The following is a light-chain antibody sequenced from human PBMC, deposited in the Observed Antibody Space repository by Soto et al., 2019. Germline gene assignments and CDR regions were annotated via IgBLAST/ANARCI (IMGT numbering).Light chain of an antibody. Sequence: DIQMTQSPSSLSASVGDRVTITCRASQGISNFLAWYQQKSGKVPNLLIYGASILESGVPSRFSGSGSGTDFTLTISNLQPEDVATYCCQKYNSAPLAFGQGTKVEIK. J-gene: IGKJ1*01. CDR3: QKYNSAPLA. V-gene: IGKV1-27*01. CDR2: GAS. CDR1: QGISNF.